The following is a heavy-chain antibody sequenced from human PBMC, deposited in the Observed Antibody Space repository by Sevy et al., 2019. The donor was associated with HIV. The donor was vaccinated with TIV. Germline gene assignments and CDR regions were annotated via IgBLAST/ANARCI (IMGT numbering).Heavy chain of an antibody. Sequence: GGSLRLSCAASGFNVNDIYINWVRQAPGKGLEWVSVMYSGGGTYYADSVKGRFTISRDDSKNTLYLQMSSLRVEDAAVYYCARGWGVGNYRAMDVWGPGTTVTVSS. CDR1: GFNVNDIY. J-gene: IGHJ6*02. V-gene: IGHV3-53*01. CDR3: ARGWGVGNYRAMDV. D-gene: IGHD3-16*01. CDR2: MYSGGGT.